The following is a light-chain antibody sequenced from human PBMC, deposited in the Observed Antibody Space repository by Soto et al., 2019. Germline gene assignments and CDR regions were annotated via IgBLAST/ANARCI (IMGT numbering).Light chain of an antibody. CDR1: SSDVGGFNY. Sequence: QSVLTQPASVSGSPGQSITISCTGTSSDVGGFNYVSWYQQHPGKAPKLMIHEVSNRPSGVSNRFSGSKSGNTASLTISGLQAEDEADYHCSSYTSSSTYVFGTGTKVTVL. CDR3: SSYTSSSTYV. CDR2: EVS. J-gene: IGLJ1*01. V-gene: IGLV2-14*01.